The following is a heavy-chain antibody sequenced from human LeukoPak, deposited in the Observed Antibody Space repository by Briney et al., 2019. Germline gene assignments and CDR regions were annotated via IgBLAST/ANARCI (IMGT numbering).Heavy chain of an antibody. V-gene: IGHV4-34*01. J-gene: IGHJ5*02. CDR3: AREYSSSWYNWFDP. CDR1: GFSFSSYF. CDR2: INHSGST. Sequence: PGGSLRLSCVASGFSFSSYFMHWVRQAPGKGLEWIGEINHSGSTNYNPSLKSRVTISVDTSKNQFSLKLSSVTAADTAVYYCAREYSSSWYNWFDPWGQGTLVTVSS. D-gene: IGHD6-13*01.